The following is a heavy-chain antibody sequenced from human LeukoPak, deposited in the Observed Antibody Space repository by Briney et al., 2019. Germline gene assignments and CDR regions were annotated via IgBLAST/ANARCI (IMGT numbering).Heavy chain of an antibody. Sequence: KPSETLSLTCAVYGGSFSGYYWSWIRQPPGKGLEWIEEINHSGSTNYNPSLKSRVTISVDTSKNQFSLKPSSVTAADTAVYYCARGRGVLLWFGELSPLDYWGQGTLVTVSS. J-gene: IGHJ4*02. CDR1: GGSFSGYY. CDR3: ARGRGVLLWFGELSPLDY. V-gene: IGHV4-34*01. CDR2: INHSGST. D-gene: IGHD3-10*01.